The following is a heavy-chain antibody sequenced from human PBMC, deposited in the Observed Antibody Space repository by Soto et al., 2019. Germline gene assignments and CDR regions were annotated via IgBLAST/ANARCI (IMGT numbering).Heavy chain of an antibody. CDR2: IIPIFGTT. J-gene: IGHJ4*02. CDR1: GGTFSNYP. V-gene: IGHV1-69*01. D-gene: IGHD2-21*02. CDR3: ARGLYCGGGCYSHFDY. Sequence: VQLVQSGAEVKKPGSSVKVSCKASGGTFSNYPFIWVRQAPGQGLDWMGGIIPIFGTTDYGQRFLGRVTITADESTNTAYMELSSLRSDDTAVYYCARGLYCGGGCYSHFDYWGQGTLVTVFS.